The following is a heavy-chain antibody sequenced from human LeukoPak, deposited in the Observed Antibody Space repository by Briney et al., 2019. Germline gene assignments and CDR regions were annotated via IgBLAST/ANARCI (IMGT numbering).Heavy chain of an antibody. J-gene: IGHJ4*02. CDR1: GYAFIGYN. CDR3: ARGLGYYDSSVPGY. Sequence: ASVKVSCKASGYAFIGYNMHWVRQAPGQGLEWMGWINTNSGGTNYAQKFQGRVTMTRDTSISTAYMELSRLRSDDTAVYYCARGLGYYDSSVPGYWGQGTLVTVSS. V-gene: IGHV1-2*02. CDR2: INTNSGGT. D-gene: IGHD3-22*01.